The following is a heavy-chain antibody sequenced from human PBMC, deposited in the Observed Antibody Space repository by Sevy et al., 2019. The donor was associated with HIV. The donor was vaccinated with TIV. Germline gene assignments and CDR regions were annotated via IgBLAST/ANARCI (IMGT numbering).Heavy chain of an antibody. J-gene: IGHJ5*02. Sequence: GESLKISCKGSGYSFTSYWIGWVRQMPGKGLEWMGIIYPGDCDTRYSPSFQGQVTISADKSICTAYLQWSSLKASDNAMYYCAREYSSSFNWFDPWGQGTLVTVSS. V-gene: IGHV5-51*01. CDR3: AREYSSSFNWFDP. CDR1: GYSFTSYW. CDR2: IYPGDCDT. D-gene: IGHD6-6*01.